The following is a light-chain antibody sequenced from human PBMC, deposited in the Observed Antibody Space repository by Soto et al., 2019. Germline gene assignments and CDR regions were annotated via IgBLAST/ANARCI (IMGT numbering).Light chain of an antibody. CDR3: QTWGAGIPV. Sequence: QLVLTQSPSASASRGASVKLTCTLSSGHSRYAIAWHQQQPEKGPRYLMKINSDGSHRKGDGIPDRFSGSSSGAERYLTISSLQSEDEADYYCQTWGAGIPVFGGGTQLTVL. J-gene: IGLJ7*01. CDR1: SGHSRYA. CDR2: INSDGSH. V-gene: IGLV4-69*01.